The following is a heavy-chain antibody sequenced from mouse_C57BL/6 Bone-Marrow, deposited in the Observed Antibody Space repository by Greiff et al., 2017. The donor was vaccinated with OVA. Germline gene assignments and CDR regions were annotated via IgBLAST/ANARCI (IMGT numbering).Heavy chain of an antibody. Sequence: VQLQQSGAELVRPGASVTRSGKASGYTFTDYEMHWVKQTPVHGLEWIGAIDPETGGTAYNQKFKGKAILTADKSSSTAYMKLRSLTSEDSAVYYCTRHGYLAYWGQGTLVTVSA. D-gene: IGHD2-2*01. CDR3: TRHGYLAY. J-gene: IGHJ3*01. CDR2: IDPETGGT. CDR1: GYTFTDYE. V-gene: IGHV1-15*01.